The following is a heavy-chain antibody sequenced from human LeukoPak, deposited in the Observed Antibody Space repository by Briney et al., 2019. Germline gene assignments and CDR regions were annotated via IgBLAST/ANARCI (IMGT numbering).Heavy chain of an antibody. CDR2: INSDGSST. Sequence: PGGSLRLSCAASGLTFSSYWMHWVRQAPGKGLVWVSRINSDGSSTSYADSVKGRFTISRDNAKNTLYLQMNSLRAEDTAVYYCARVIAVADYYFDYWGQGTLVTVSS. D-gene: IGHD6-19*01. CDR1: GLTFSSYW. CDR3: ARVIAVADYYFDY. V-gene: IGHV3-74*01. J-gene: IGHJ4*02.